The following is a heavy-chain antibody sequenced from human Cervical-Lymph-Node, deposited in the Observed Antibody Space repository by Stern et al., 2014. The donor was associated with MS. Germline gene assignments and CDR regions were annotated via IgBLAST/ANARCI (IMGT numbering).Heavy chain of an antibody. CDR1: GYTFTSYD. V-gene: IGHV1-8*01. D-gene: IGHD3-3*01. J-gene: IGHJ5*02. CDR2: MNPNSGNT. CDR3: ARRITIFGVVNWFDP. Sequence: QVQLMQSGAEVKKPGASVKVSCKASGYTFTSYDINWVRQATGQGLEWMGWMNPNSGNTGYAQKFQGRVTMTRNTSISTAYMELSSLRSEDTAVYYCARRITIFGVVNWFDPWGQGTLVTVSS.